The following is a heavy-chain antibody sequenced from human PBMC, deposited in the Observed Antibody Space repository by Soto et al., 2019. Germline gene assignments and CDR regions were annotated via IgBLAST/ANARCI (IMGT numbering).Heavy chain of an antibody. Sequence: GGSLRLSCEASGFTFSNYRMSWVRQPPGKGLEWVANIKQDGSEKYYVDSVKGQFTISRDNAKNSLYLHMYSLRAEDTALYYCARSNYDFWSGGAFEVWGQGTMVTVSS. CDR1: GFTFSNYR. D-gene: IGHD3-3*01. J-gene: IGHJ3*01. CDR3: ARSNYDFWSGGAFEV. V-gene: IGHV3-7*03. CDR2: IKQDGSEK.